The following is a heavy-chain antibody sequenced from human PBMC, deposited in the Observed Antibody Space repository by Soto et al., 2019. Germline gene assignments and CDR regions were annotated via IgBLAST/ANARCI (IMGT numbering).Heavy chain of an antibody. Sequence: QVQLVQSGAEVKKPGSSLKVSCKVFGETLNSNPIGWVRQAPGQGLEWVGGIVPLSDRTNYAQELQGRVTVTADGSTSTVYMELSNLKSYDTAGYYCARKSGRDCHSGGGCFSLDVWGQGSLITVSS. CDR2: IVPLSDRT. V-gene: IGHV1-69*01. D-gene: IGHD2-15*01. J-gene: IGHJ4*02. CDR1: GETLNSNP. CDR3: ARKSGRDCHSGGGCFSLDV.